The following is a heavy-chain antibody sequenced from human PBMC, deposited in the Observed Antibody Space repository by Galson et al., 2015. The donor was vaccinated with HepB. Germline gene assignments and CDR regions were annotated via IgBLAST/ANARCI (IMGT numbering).Heavy chain of an antibody. D-gene: IGHD5-12*01. J-gene: IGHJ1*01. CDR2: ISYDGSNK. CDR1: GFTFSNYA. Sequence: SLRLSCAASGFTFSNYALHWVRQAPGKGLEWVAVISYDGSNKYYAESVKGRFTISRDNSKNTMYLQMNSLRAEDTAVYYCASLPGYSGYEPETQKHHWGLGTLVTVSS. V-gene: IGHV3-30-3*01. CDR3: ASLPGYSGYEPETQKHH.